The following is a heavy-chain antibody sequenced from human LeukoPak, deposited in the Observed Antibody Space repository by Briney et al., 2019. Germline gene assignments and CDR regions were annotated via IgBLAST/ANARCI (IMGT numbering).Heavy chain of an antibody. V-gene: IGHV3-73*01. CDR2: IRSKANSYAT. Sequence: GGSLKLSCAASGFTFSGSAMHWVRQASGKGLEWVGRIRSKANSYATAYAASVRGRFTISRDDSKNTAYLQMNSLRAEDTAVYYCMREPTLTTFGYWGQGTLVTVSS. CDR3: MREPTLTTFGY. J-gene: IGHJ4*02. D-gene: IGHD3-16*01. CDR1: GFTFSGSA.